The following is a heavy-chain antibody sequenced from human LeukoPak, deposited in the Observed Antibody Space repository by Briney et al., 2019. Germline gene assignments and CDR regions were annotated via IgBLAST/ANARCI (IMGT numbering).Heavy chain of an antibody. D-gene: IGHD1-26*01. V-gene: IGHV5-51*01. CDR3: ARRSGNYVDY. J-gene: IGHJ4*02. Sequence: GESLKISCKGSGYSFTSYWIGWVRQMPGKGLEYMGIIYPGDSDTKYSPSFQGQVTISADTSIGTAYLQWSSLKASDTAMYYCARRSGNYVDYWGQGTLVTVSS. CDR2: IYPGDSDT. CDR1: GYSFTSYW.